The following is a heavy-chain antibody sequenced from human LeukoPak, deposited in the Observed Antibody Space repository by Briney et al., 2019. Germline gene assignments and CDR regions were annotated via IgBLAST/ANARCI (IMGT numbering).Heavy chain of an antibody. D-gene: IGHD3-3*01. V-gene: IGHV1-69*05. CDR1: GATFSSYA. CDR3: ARGNRYYDFWSGYRSSDNWFDP. CDR2: IIPIFGTA. Sequence: SVKVSCKASGATFSSYAISWVRQAPGQGLEWMGGIIPIFGTANYAEQFQGRVTITTDESTSTAYMELSSLRSEDTAVYYCARGNRYYDFWSGYRSSDNWFDPWGQGTLVTVSS. J-gene: IGHJ5*02.